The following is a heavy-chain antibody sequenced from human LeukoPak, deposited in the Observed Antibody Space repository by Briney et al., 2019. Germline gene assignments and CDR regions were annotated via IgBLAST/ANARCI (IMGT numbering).Heavy chain of an antibody. CDR1: GFTFSDYG. CDR3: VRASGSFDY. Sequence: GGSLRLSCAASGFTFSDYGIHWVRRAPGKGLEWVAVIWSDGSNKYYADSVKGRFTISRDNSRKTLYLQMNSLRVEDTAVYYCVRASGSFDYWGQGALVTVSS. CDR2: IWSDGSNK. J-gene: IGHJ4*02. D-gene: IGHD3-10*01. V-gene: IGHV3-33*01.